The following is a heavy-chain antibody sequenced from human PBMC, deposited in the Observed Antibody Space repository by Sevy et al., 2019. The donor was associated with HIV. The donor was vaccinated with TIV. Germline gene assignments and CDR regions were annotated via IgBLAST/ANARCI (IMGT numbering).Heavy chain of an antibody. V-gene: IGHV4-38-2*01. CDR2: IDQSGNA. D-gene: IGHD3-3*01. Sequence: SEILSLTCAVSGYSISRGYHWGWIRQPPGKGLEWIGSIDQSGNAYYNPSLRGRVTISVDTSKNQFSLNLRSVTAADTAPYFCARHGIFGVTYSFDYWGQGALVTVSS. J-gene: IGHJ4*02. CDR1: GYSISRGYH. CDR3: ARHGIFGVTYSFDY.